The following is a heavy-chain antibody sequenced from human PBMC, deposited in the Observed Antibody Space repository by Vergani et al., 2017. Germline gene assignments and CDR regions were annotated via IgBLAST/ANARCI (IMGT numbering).Heavy chain of an antibody. D-gene: IGHD3-16*02. CDR3: ARHTSLNRWGGVIAPFDY. CDR1: GGSLSDKNFY. J-gene: IGHJ4*02. Sequence: QLHLQESGPGLVKPSETLSLTCSVSGGSLSDKNFYWAWIRQSPGTGLEWIGSFYYSEDAYYNPSLKTRVTISADTSKNQFSLKVNSVTAADTALYYCARHTSLNRWGGVIAPFDYWGQGALVTVSS. CDR2: FYYSEDA. V-gene: IGHV4-39*01.